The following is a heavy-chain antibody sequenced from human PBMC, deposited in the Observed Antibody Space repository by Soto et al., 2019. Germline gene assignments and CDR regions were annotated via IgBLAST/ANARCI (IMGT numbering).Heavy chain of an antibody. J-gene: IGHJ5*02. CDR2: ISAYNGNT. CDR1: GYTFSRYG. V-gene: IGHV1-18*01. D-gene: IGHD2-2*01. Sequence: GAPGKVSCKASGYTFSRYGISWGRQAPGQGVEWVGWISAYNGNTNYAQKLQVRVTMSTDTSTSTAYMELRSLRSDDTAVYYCARVELAVVVPAANSAVNRFDPWGQGTLVTVSS. CDR3: ARVELAVVVPAANSAVNRFDP.